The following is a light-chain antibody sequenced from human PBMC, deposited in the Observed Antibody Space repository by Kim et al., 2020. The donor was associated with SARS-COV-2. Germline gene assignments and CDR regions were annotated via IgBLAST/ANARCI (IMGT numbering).Light chain of an antibody. Sequence: EIVLTQSPGTLSLSPGERATLSCRTRQSVCSHCLAWYQQRPGQAPRLLIYSVSTRATGIPDRFSGSGSGTDFTLTISRLEPEDFAVYYCQQYGVAVSYTFGQGTNLEI. CDR3: QQYGVAVSYT. CDR1: QSVCSHC. J-gene: IGKJ2*01. V-gene: IGKV3-20*01. CDR2: SVS.